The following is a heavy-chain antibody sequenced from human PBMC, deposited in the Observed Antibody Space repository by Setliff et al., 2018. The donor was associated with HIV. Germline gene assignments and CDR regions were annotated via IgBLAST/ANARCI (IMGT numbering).Heavy chain of an antibody. J-gene: IGHJ3*02. D-gene: IGHD3-22*01. CDR1: GFTFNTYA. V-gene: IGHV3-23*01. Sequence: GGSLRLSCAASGFTFNTYAMNWVRQAPGKGLEWVSGISAGGGNTYYGDSVKGRLTISRDNSKNTLYLQMNSLRAEDTAVYYCAGAGWTYYYDSSSYPPHAFDIWGQGTMVTVSS. CDR2: ISAGGGNT. CDR3: AGAGWTYYYDSSSYPPHAFDI.